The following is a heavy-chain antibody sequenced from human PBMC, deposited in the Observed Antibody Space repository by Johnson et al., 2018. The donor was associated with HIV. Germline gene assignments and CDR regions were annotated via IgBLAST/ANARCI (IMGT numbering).Heavy chain of an antibody. Sequence: VQLVESGGGLVQPGGSLRLSCAASGFTFSSYAMSCVRQAPGKGLEWVSAISGSGGSTYYADSVKGRFTISRDNSKNTLYLQMNSLRAEDTAVYYCARARWRVDDAFDIWGQGTMVTVSS. J-gene: IGHJ3*02. D-gene: IGHD4-23*01. V-gene: IGHV3-23*04. CDR3: ARARWRVDDAFDI. CDR1: GFTFSSYA. CDR2: ISGSGGST.